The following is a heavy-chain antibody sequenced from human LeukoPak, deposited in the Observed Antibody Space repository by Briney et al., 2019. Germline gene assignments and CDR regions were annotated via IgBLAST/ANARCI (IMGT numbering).Heavy chain of an antibody. Sequence: SETLSLTCTVSGGSISSYYWSWIRQPPGKGLEWIGYIYYSGSTKYNPSLKSRVTISVDTSKNQFSLKLISVTAADTAVYYCATVVRDDILTGYYIDHWGQGTLVTVSS. CDR1: GGSISSYY. V-gene: IGHV4-59*01. CDR2: IYYSGST. D-gene: IGHD3-9*01. CDR3: ATVVRDDILTGYYIDH. J-gene: IGHJ4*02.